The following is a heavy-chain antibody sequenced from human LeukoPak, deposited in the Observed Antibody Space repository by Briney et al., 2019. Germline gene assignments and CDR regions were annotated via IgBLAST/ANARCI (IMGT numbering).Heavy chain of an antibody. V-gene: IGHV4-4*07. CDR1: GGSISSYY. D-gene: IGHD5-18*01. J-gene: IGHJ6*02. CDR3: ARGGYSYGYYYYGMDV. Sequence: PSETLSLTCTVSGGSISSYYWSWIRQPAGKGLEWIGRIYTSGSTNYNPSLKGRVTMSVDTSKNQFSLKLSSVTAADTAVYYCARGGYSYGYYYYGMDVWGQGTTVTVSS. CDR2: IYTSGST.